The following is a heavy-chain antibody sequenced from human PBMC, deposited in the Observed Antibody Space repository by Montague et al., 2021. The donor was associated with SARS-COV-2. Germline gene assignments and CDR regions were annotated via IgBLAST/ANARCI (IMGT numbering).Heavy chain of an antibody. D-gene: IGHD3-22*01. Sequence: SKTLSLTCSVSGGSISSSNYYWGWIRQPPGKGLEWIGSIYYSGSTCYNPSLKSRVAISVDTSKNQFSLILRSMTAADTAVFYCAREGFSSGYYETWGQGTLVTVSS. V-gene: IGHV4-39*02. CDR2: IYYSGST. CDR3: AREGFSSGYYET. CDR1: GGSISSSNYY. J-gene: IGHJ5*02.